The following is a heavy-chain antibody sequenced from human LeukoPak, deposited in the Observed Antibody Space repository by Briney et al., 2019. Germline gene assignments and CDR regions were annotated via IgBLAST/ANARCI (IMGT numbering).Heavy chain of an antibody. CDR2: ISSSGSIL. CDR1: GFTFTSYS. Sequence: GGSLRLSCAASGFTFTSYSMNWVRQAPGKGLKWVSYISSSGSILYYGDSVKGRFTISRDNAKDSLYLQMNSLRAEDTAVYYCARDRFGCTSTSCSTGGSDFWGQGTLVTVSS. D-gene: IGHD2-2*02. V-gene: IGHV3-48*04. J-gene: IGHJ4*02. CDR3: ARDRFGCTSTSCSTGGSDF.